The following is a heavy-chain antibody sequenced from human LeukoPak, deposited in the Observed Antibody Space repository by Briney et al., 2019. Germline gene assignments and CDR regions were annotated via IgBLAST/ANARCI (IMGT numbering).Heavy chain of an antibody. V-gene: IGHV4-59*01. CDR2: IYYSGST. CDR1: GGSFSGYY. J-gene: IGHJ5*02. D-gene: IGHD6-19*01. CDR3: ARGGGYASGWST. Sequence: SETLSLTCAVYGGSFSGYYWSWIRQPPGKGLEWIGYIYYSGSTNYNPSLKSRVTISVDTSKSQFSLKLSSVTAADTAVYYCARGGGYASGWSTWGQGTLVTVSS.